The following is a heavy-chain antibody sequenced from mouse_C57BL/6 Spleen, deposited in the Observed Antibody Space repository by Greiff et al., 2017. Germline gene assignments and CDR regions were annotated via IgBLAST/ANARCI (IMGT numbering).Heavy chain of an antibody. CDR1: GFTFTDYY. CDR3: ARGGFYFDY. J-gene: IGHJ2*01. V-gene: IGHV7-3*01. CDR2: IRNKANGYTT. Sequence: EVMLVESGGGLVQPGGSLSLSCAASGFTFTDYYMSWVRQPPGKALEWLGFIRNKANGYTTEYSASVKGRFTISRDNSQSILYLQMNALRAEDSATYYCARGGFYFDYWGQGTTLTVSS.